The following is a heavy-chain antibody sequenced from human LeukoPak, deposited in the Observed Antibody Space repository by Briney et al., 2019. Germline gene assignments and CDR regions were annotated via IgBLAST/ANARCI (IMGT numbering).Heavy chain of an antibody. CDR2: IYYSGST. V-gene: IGHV4-39*01. Sequence: SETLSLTCTVSGGSISSSSYYWGWIRQPPGKGLEWIGSIYYSGSTYYNPSLKSRVTISVDTSKNQFSLKLSSVTAADTAVYYCARHWNRRYYGSGSYYRGGDYWGQGTLVTVSS. CDR3: ARHWNRRYYGSGSYYRGGDY. J-gene: IGHJ4*02. D-gene: IGHD3-10*01. CDR1: GGSISSSSYY.